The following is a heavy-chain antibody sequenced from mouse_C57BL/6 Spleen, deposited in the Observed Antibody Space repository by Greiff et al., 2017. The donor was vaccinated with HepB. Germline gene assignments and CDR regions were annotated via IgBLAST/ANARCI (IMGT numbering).Heavy chain of an antibody. V-gene: IGHV1-75*01. Sequence: VQLQQSGPELVKPGASVKISCKASGYTFTDYYINWVKQRPGQGLEWIGWIFPGSGSTYYNEKFKGKATLTVDKSSSTAYMLLSSLTSEDSAVYFCAYYDYEDYYAMDYWGQGTSVTVSS. D-gene: IGHD2-4*01. CDR3: AYYDYEDYYAMDY. CDR2: IFPGSGST. J-gene: IGHJ4*01. CDR1: GYTFTDYY.